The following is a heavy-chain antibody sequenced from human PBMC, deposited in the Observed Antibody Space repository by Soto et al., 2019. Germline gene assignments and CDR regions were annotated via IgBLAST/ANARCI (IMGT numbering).Heavy chain of an antibody. CDR3: ARHPFSPQKVYFFDC. V-gene: IGHV4-39*01. CDR1: GGSISSTSYY. D-gene: IGHD3-3*02. CDR2: IYYSGST. Sequence: SETLSLTCTVSGGSISSTSYYWGWIRQPPGKGLEWIGSIYYSGSTYYNPSLKSRVTFSVDTSKNQFSLNLSSVTAADTSVYYCARHPFSPQKVYFFDCWGQGTLVTVSS. J-gene: IGHJ4*02.